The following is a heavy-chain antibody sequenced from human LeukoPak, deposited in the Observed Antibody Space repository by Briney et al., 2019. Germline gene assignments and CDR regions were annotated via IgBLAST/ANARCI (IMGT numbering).Heavy chain of an antibody. J-gene: IGHJ4*02. CDR3: AKDVESSGYRSSFDY. CDR2: ISWNSGSI. CDR1: GFTFDDYA. D-gene: IGHD3-22*01. Sequence: SLRLSCAASGFTFDDYAMHWVRQAPGKGLEWVSGISWNSGSIGYADSVKGRFTISRDNAKNSLYLQMNSLRAEDTALYYCAKDVESSGYRSSFDYWGQGTLVTVSS. V-gene: IGHV3-9*01.